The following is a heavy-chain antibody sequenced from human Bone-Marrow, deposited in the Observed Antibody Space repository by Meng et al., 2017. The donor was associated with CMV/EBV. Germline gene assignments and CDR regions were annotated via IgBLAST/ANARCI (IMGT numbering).Heavy chain of an antibody. CDR2: IYYSGST. V-gene: IGHV4-61*01. D-gene: IGHD6-19*01. Sequence: GSLRLSCTVSGGSVSSGSYYWSWIRQPPGKGLEWIGYIYYSGSTNYNPSLKSRVTMSVDTSKNQFSLKLSSVTAADTAVYYCARIAVAGFVYYWGQGTLVTVSS. CDR1: GGSVSSGSYY. J-gene: IGHJ4*02. CDR3: ARIAVAGFVYY.